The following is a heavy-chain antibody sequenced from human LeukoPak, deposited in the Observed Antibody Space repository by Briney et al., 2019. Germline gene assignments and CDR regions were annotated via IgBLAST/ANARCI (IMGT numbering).Heavy chain of an antibody. CDR3: ARSVDDAFDI. CDR1: GFTFSSYA. Sequence: GGSLRLSCAASGFTFSSYAMHWVRQAPGKGLEWVAVISYDGSNKYYADSVKGRFTISRDNSKNTLYLQMNSLRAEDTAVYYCARSVDDAFDIWGQGTMVTGSS. J-gene: IGHJ3*02. CDR2: ISYDGSNK. V-gene: IGHV3-30*04.